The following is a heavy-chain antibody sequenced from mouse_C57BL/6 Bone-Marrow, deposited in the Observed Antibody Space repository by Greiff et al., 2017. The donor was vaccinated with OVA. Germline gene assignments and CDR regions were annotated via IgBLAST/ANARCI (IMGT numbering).Heavy chain of an antibody. V-gene: IGHV1-53*01. CDR1: GYTFTSYW. J-gene: IGHJ3*01. CDR2: INPSNGGN. Sequence: QVQLKQPGTELVKPGASVKLSCKASGYTFTSYWMHWVKQRPGQGLEWIGNINPSNGGNNYNEKFKSKATLTVDKSSSTAYMQLSSLTSEDSAVYYCAREDYYDYDAWFAYWGQGTLVTVSA. D-gene: IGHD2-4*01. CDR3: AREDYYDYDAWFAY.